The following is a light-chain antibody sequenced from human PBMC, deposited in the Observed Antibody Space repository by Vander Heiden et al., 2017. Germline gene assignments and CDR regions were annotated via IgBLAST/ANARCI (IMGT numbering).Light chain of an antibody. Sequence: QSALTQPAYVSGSPGQSITISCTGTSSDVGDYNYVSWYQQHPGKAPKLLIYGVSNRPSGVSHRFSGSKSGNTASLTISGLQAEDEADYYCSSYSSSSTLVVFGGGTELTVL. CDR1: SSDVGDYNY. J-gene: IGLJ3*02. CDR3: SSYSSSSTLVV. CDR2: GVS. V-gene: IGLV2-14*03.